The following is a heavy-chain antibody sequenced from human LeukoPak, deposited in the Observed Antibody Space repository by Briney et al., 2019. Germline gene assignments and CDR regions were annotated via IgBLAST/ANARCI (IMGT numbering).Heavy chain of an antibody. Sequence: PGGSLRLSCTASGFTFSSYWIHWVRQAPGKGLVWVSRISLDGRTTGRADSVKGRFTISRDNAKNTVYLQMNSLRAEDAAVYYCVRDRTTVTLFDYWGRGTQVTVSS. CDR2: ISLDGRTT. D-gene: IGHD4-17*01. V-gene: IGHV3-74*01. J-gene: IGHJ4*02. CDR1: GFTFSSYW. CDR3: VRDRTTVTLFDY.